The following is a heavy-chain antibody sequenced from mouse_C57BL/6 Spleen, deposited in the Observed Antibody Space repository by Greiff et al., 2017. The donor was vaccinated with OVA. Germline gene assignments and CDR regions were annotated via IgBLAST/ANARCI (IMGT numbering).Heavy chain of an antibody. CDR3: ARQGANWAWFAY. CDR1: GFTFSDYY. D-gene: IGHD4-1*01. J-gene: IGHJ3*01. Sequence: EVKLMESGGGLVQPGGSLKLSCAASGFTFSDYYMYWVRQTPEKRLEWVAYISNGGGSTYYPDTVKGRFTISRDNAKNTLYLQMSRWKSEDTAMYYCARQGANWAWFAYWGQGTLVTVSA. V-gene: IGHV5-12*01. CDR2: ISNGGGST.